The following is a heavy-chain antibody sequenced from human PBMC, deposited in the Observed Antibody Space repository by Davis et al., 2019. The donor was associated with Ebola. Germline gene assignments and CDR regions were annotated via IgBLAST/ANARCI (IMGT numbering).Heavy chain of an antibody. D-gene: IGHD1-20*01. J-gene: IGHJ6*02. V-gene: IGHV3-74*01. CDR3: TRVTALETGVMSGYAMDV. Sequence: GESLKISCAASGFTFSSYWIHWVRQAPGKGLEWVSRVNVDGSTINYADSVKGRFTISRDNAKNTVHLQMDSLRADDTAVYYCTRVTALETGVMSGYAMDVWGQGTTVIVSS. CDR1: GFTFSSYW. CDR2: VNVDGSTI.